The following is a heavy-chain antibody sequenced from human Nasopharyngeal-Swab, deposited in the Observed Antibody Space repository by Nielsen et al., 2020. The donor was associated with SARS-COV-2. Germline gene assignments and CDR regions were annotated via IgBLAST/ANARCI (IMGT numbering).Heavy chain of an antibody. CDR2: ISSSSSTI. D-gene: IGHD2-15*01. CDR1: GFTFSSYS. CDR3: ARDRGGLGCSSGSCYYFDY. Sequence: GESLKISCAASGFTFSSYSMNWVRQAPGKGLEWVSYISSSSSTIYYADSVKGRFTISRDNAKNSLYLQMNSLRAEDTAVYYCARDRGGLGCSSGSCYYFDYWGQGSLVTVSS. V-gene: IGHV3-48*01. J-gene: IGHJ4*02.